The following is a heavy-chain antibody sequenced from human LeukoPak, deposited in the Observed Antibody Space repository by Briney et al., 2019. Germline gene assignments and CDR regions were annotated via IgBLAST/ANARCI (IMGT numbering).Heavy chain of an antibody. CDR3: ARRVGRWFGERAYYYNYMDV. CDR2: IYYSGST. J-gene: IGHJ6*03. D-gene: IGHD3-10*01. CDR1: GGSISSSSYY. Sequence: SETLSLTCTVSGGSISSSSYYWGWIRQPPGKGLEWIGSIYYSGSTYYNPSLKSRVTISVDTSKNQFSLKLSSVTAADTAMYYCARRVGRWFGERAYYYNYMDVWGKGTPVTISS. V-gene: IGHV4-39*01.